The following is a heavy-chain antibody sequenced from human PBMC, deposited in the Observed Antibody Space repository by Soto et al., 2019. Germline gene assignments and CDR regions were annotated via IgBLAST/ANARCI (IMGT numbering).Heavy chain of an antibody. D-gene: IGHD3-3*01. V-gene: IGHV5-51*01. CDR2: IYPSDSDT. CDR1: GYNFAGYW. CDR3: ARGGVSPRTFDY. Sequence: PGESLSTSCKVSGYNFAGYWIAWVRQMPGKGLELMGIIYPSDSDTRYRPSFQGQVTISADKSISSAYLQWSSLRASDTAMYYCARGGVSPRTFDYWGQGTPVTVSS. J-gene: IGHJ4*02.